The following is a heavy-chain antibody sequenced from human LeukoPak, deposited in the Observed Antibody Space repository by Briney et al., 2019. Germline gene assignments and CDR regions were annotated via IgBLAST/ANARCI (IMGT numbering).Heavy chain of an antibody. D-gene: IGHD2-2*01. J-gene: IGHJ6*03. CDR2: TSSSSSYI. V-gene: IGHV3-21*01. CDR3: ARWSVVVVPAASYYMDV. Sequence: GGSLRLSCAASGFTFSTYSMNWVRQAPGKGLEWVSSTSSSSSYIYYADSVKGRFTISRDNAKNSLYLQMNSLRAEDTAVYYCARWSVVVVPAASYYMDVWGKGTTVTVSS. CDR1: GFTFSTYS.